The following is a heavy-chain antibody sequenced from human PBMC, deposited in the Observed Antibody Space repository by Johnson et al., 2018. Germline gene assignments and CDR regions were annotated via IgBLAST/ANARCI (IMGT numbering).Heavy chain of an antibody. CDR2: ILFDGSDK. CDR3: AKDHYDSSGSQPFDA. D-gene: IGHD3-22*01. V-gene: IGHV3-30*18. Sequence: QVQLQESGGGVVQPGRSLRISCEASGFIFSSYGMHWVRQAPGKGLAWVTGILFDGSDKHYVDAVKGRFTISRDNSKDTLYLQMKNLRPEDTAGYFCAKDHYDSSGSQPFDAEGQGTMVTVSA. J-gene: IGHJ3*01. CDR1: GFIFSSYG.